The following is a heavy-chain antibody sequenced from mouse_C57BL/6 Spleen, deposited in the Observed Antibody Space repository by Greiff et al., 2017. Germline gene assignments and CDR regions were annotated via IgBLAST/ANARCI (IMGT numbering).Heavy chain of an antibody. CDR1: GFTFSDYG. Sequence: EVMLVESGGGLVKPGGSLKLSCAASGFTFSDYGMHWVRQAPEKGLEWVAYISSGSSTIYYADTVKGRFTISRDNAKNTLFLQMTSLRSEDTAMYYCARPSTAQATMDYWGQGTSVTVSS. V-gene: IGHV5-17*01. CDR2: ISSGSSTI. D-gene: IGHD3-2*02. CDR3: ARPSTAQATMDY. J-gene: IGHJ4*01.